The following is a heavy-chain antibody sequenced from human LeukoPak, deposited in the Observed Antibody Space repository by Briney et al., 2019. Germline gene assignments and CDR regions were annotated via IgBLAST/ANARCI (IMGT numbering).Heavy chain of an antibody. CDR2: ISAYNGNT. V-gene: IGHV1-18*01. Sequence: GASVKVSCTASGYTFTSYGISWVRQAPGQGLEWMGWISAYNGNTNYAQKLQGRVTMTTDASTSTAYMELRSLRSDDTAVYYCARSMYQVGAFDIWGQGTMVTVSS. CDR3: ARSMYQVGAFDI. CDR1: GYTFTSYG. J-gene: IGHJ3*02. D-gene: IGHD2-2*01.